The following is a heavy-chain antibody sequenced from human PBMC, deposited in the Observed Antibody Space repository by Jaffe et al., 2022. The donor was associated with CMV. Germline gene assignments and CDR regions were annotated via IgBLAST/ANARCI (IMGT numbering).Heavy chain of an antibody. D-gene: IGHD2-21*02. CDR3: ARDSGLLRPLDY. CDR2: ISAENGNT. J-gene: IGHJ4*02. V-gene: IGHV1-18*01. Sequence: QVQLVQSGPEVKKPGASVRVSCRTSGYTFTRYYISWVRQAPGQGLEWMGWISAENGNTNYAQSLQGRLTVTTDTSATTSYMELRSLSFDDTAIYYCARDSGLLRPLDYWGQGTLVTVSS. CDR1: GYTFTRYY.